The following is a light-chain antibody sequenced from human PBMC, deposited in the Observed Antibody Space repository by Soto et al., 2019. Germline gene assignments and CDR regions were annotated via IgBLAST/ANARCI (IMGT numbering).Light chain of an antibody. CDR3: QHFGNSLWT. J-gene: IGKJ1*01. Sequence: EIVLTQSPGTLSLSPGERAPLSCRASQSVSSSYLAWYQQKPGQAPRLLIYGASSRATGIPDRFSGSGSGTDFTLTISRLEPEDFAVYYCQHFGNSLWTFGQGTRWIS. CDR1: QSVSSSY. CDR2: GAS. V-gene: IGKV3-20*01.